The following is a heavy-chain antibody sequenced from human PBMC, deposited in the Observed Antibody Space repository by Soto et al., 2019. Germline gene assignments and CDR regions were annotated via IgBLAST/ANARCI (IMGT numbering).Heavy chain of an antibody. J-gene: IGHJ6*02. V-gene: IGHV3-30-3*01. CDR1: GFTFSSYA. Sequence: VGSLRLSCAASGFTFSSYAMHWVRQAPGKGLEWVAVISYDGSNKYYADSVKGRFTISRDNSKNTLYLQMNSLRAEDTAVYYCARAGYCSSTSCLGYGMDVWGQGTTVTVSS. CDR2: ISYDGSNK. CDR3: ARAGYCSSTSCLGYGMDV. D-gene: IGHD2-2*01.